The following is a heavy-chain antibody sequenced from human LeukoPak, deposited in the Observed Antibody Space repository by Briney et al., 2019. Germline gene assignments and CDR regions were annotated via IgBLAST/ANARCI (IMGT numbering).Heavy chain of an antibody. V-gene: IGHV3-21*01. CDR3: AGVPDYYDSSGYYDY. CDR1: GFTFSSYS. Sequence: PGGSLRLSCAASGFTFSSYSMNWVRQAPGKGLEWVSSISSSSSYIYYADSVKGRFTISRDNAKNSLYLQMNSLRAEDTAVYYCAGVPDYYDSSGYYDYWGQGTLVTVSS. J-gene: IGHJ4*02. CDR2: ISSSSSYI. D-gene: IGHD3-22*01.